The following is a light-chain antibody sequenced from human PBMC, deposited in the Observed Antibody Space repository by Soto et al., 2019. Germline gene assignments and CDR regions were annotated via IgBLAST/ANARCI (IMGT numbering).Light chain of an antibody. CDR2: DVT. Sequence: QSVLTQPASVSASPGHSIAISCTGTDSDIGGYDHVSWYQQHPGKAPELLIYDVTNRPSGVSSRFSGSKAGRTASLTISGLQTEDEADYYCSSHTSSTALVFGTGTKVTVL. J-gene: IGLJ1*01. CDR3: SSHTSSTALV. V-gene: IGLV2-14*03. CDR1: DSDIGGYDH.